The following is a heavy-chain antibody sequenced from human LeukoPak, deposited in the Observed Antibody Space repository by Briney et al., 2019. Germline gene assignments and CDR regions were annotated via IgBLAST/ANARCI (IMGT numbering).Heavy chain of an antibody. Sequence: PGGSLRLSCAASGFTFSDYYMSWIRQAPGKGLEWVSYISTSGSTIYYADSVKGRFTISRDNAKNSLYLQMDSLRAEDTAVYYCARDMVAEAGTRWGDYWGQGTLVTVSS. CDR3: ARDMVAEAGTRWGDY. V-gene: IGHV3-11*04. J-gene: IGHJ4*02. CDR1: GFTFSDYY. D-gene: IGHD6-19*01. CDR2: ISTSGSTI.